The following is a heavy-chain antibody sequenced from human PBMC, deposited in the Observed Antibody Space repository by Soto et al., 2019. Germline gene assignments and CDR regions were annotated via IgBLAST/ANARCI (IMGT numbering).Heavy chain of an antibody. J-gene: IGHJ3*02. V-gene: IGHV3-21*01. CDR3: ARIWLTGTTGYDAFDI. CDR1: GFTFSSYS. CDR2: ISSSSSYI. D-gene: IGHD1-7*01. Sequence: GGSLRLSCAASGFTFSSYSMNWVRQAPGKGLEWVSSISSSSSYIYYADSVKGRFTISRDNAKNSLYLQMNSLRAEDTAVYYCARIWLTGTTGYDAFDIWGQGTMVTVSS.